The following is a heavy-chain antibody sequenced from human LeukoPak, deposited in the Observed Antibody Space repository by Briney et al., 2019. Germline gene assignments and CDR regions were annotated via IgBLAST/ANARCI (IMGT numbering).Heavy chain of an antibody. Sequence: KPSETLSLTCTVSGGSISSYYWSWIRQPAGKGLEWIGRIYTSGSTNYNPSLKSRVTMSVDTSKNQFSLKLSSVTAADTAVYYCARVKFGPGNYYMDVWGKGTTVTVSS. CDR2: IYTSGST. J-gene: IGHJ6*03. CDR1: GGSISSYY. CDR3: ARVKFGPGNYYMDV. V-gene: IGHV4-4*07. D-gene: IGHD3-10*01.